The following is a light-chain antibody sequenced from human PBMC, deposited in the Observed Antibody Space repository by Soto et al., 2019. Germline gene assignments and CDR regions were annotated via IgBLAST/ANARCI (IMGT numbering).Light chain of an antibody. CDR2: EVS. V-gene: IGLV2-23*02. J-gene: IGLJ1*01. Sequence: QSVLTQPASVSWAPGQSITISCTGTSSDVGSYNLVSWYQQHPGKAPKLMIYEVSKRPSGVSNRFSGSKSGNTASLTISGLQAEDEADYYCTSYAGDTAPYVFGTGTKVTVL. CDR3: TSYAGDTAPYV. CDR1: SSDVGSYNL.